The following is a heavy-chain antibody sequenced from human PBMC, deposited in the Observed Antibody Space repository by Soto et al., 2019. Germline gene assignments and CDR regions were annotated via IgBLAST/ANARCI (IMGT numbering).Heavy chain of an antibody. CDR2: IYYSGST. D-gene: IGHD3-10*01. J-gene: IGHJ6*02. Sequence: PSETLSLTCTVSGGSISSSSYYWGWIRQPPGKGLEWIGSIYYSGSTYYNPSLKSRVTISVDTSKNQFSLKLSSVTAADTAVYYCARQDLWFGEPRGHMDVWGQGTTVTVSS. CDR1: GGSISSSSYY. V-gene: IGHV4-39*01. CDR3: ARQDLWFGEPRGHMDV.